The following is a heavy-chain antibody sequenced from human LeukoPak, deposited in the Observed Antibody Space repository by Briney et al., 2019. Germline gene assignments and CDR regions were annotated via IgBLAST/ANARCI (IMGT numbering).Heavy chain of an antibody. CDR3: ARLVDTTLADY. CDR1: GYSFTSYW. CDR2: IYPDDSDT. D-gene: IGHD5-18*01. Sequence: GESLKISCKASGYSFTSYWIGWVRQMPGKGLEWMGIIYPDDSDTRYSPSFQGQVTISADKSISTAYLLWSSLKASDTAMYYCARLVDTTLADYWGQGRLVTVSS. J-gene: IGHJ4*02. V-gene: IGHV5-51*01.